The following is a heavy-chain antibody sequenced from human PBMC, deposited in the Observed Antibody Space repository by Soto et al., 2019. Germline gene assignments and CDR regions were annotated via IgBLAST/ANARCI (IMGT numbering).Heavy chain of an antibody. D-gene: IGHD3-10*01. Sequence: GGSLRLSCDASGFTFSSHGMTWVRQAPGKGLEWVAFISSTSSTKNYADSVKGRFTISRDNTKNSLYLQMSSLRDEGTAVYYCARRITMVRGPYYYYGMDVWGQGTTVTVSS. CDR2: ISSTSSTK. CDR3: ARRITMVRGPYYYYGMDV. J-gene: IGHJ6*02. CDR1: GFTFSSHG. V-gene: IGHV3-48*02.